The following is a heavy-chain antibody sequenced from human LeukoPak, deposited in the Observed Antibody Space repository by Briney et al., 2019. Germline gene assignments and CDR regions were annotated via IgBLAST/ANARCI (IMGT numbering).Heavy chain of an antibody. CDR3: TGEQRGYYHGSGSNY. J-gene: IGHJ4*01. CDR2: IRSQSYNGTT. V-gene: IGHV3-49*04. Sequence: GGSLRLSCAASGFTFDDYAMHWVRHAPGKGLEWVGFIRSQSYNGTTEYAASVKGRFTISRDDSKSLAYLQMNSLTTEDTGLYYCTGEQRGYYHGSGSNYWGQGTLVTVSS. CDR1: GFTFDDYA. D-gene: IGHD3-10*01.